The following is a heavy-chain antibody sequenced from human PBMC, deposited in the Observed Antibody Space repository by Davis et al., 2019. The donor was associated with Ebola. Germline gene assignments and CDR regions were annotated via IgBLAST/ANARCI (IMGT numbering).Heavy chain of an antibody. V-gene: IGHV4-59*08. D-gene: IGHD4-11*01. CDR1: GGSISSYY. J-gene: IGHJ4*02. Sequence: GSLRLSCTVSGGSISSYYWSWIRQPPGKGLEWIGYIYYSGSTNYNPSLKSRVTISVDTSKNQFSLKLSSVTAADTAVYYCAWGYSNQWFDYWGQGTLVTVSS. CDR3: AWGYSNQWFDY. CDR2: IYYSGST.